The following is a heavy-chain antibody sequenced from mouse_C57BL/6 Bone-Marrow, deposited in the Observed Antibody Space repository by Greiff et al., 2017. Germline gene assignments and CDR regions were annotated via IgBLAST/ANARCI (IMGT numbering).Heavy chain of an antibody. CDR1: GYTFTSYW. CDR3: ARSGPLRRSFDY. D-gene: IGHD3-1*01. V-gene: IGHV1-55*01. CDR2: IYPTSGRT. J-gene: IGHJ2*01. Sequence: QVQLQQPGAELVKPGASVKMSCKASGYTFTSYWITWVKQRPGQGLEWIGDIYPTSGRTNYNETFKSKSILTVDTSSNTAYMQLSSLTSEDSAVFYCARSGPLRRSFDYWGQGTTLTVSS.